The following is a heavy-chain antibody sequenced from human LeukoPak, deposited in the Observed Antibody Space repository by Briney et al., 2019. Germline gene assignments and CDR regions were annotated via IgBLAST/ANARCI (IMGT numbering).Heavy chain of an antibody. J-gene: IGHJ4*02. D-gene: IGHD6-6*01. CDR1: GFTFSSYW. V-gene: IGHV3-74*01. CDR2: INSDGSST. Sequence: GGSLRLSCAASGFTFSSYWMHWVRQAPGKGLVWVSRINSDGSSTSYADSVKGRFTISRDNAKNTLYLQINSLRAEDTAVYYCARGYGSSRGWYWGQGTLVTVSS. CDR3: ARGYGSSRGWY.